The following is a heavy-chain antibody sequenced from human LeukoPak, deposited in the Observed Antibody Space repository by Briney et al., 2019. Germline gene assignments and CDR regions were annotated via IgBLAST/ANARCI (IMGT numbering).Heavy chain of an antibody. CDR2: INSDGSST. Sequence: GGSLRLSCAASGFTFSSYWMHWVRQAPGKGLVWVSRINSDGSSTSYADSVKGRFTISRDNAKNTLYLQMNSLRAEDTAVYYCARNRITGANWFDPWGQGTLVTVSS. V-gene: IGHV3-74*01. J-gene: IGHJ5*02. CDR1: GFTFSSYW. D-gene: IGHD1-20*01. CDR3: ARNRITGANWFDP.